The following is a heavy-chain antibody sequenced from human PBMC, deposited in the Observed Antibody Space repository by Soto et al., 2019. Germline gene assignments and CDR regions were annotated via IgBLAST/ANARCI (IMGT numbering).Heavy chain of an antibody. V-gene: IGHV4-39*01. J-gene: IGHJ5*02. CDR2: IYYSGST. D-gene: IGHD5-18*01. CDR1: GGSISSSSYY. CDR3: ARQQGGYRYGTGRFDP. Sequence: PSETLSLTCTVSGGSISSSSYYWGWIRQPPGKGLEWIGSIYYSGSTYYNPSLKSRVTISVDTSKNQFSLKLSSVTAADTAVYYCARQQGGYRYGTGRFDPWGQGTLVTVSS.